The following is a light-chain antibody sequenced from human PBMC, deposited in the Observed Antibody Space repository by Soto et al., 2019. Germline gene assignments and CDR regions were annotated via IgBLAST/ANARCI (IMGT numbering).Light chain of an antibody. V-gene: IGLV2-8*01. J-gene: IGLJ1*01. CDR1: SGDVGAYDY. Sequence: QSALTQPPSASGSPGQSVTISCTGTSGDVGAYDYVSWYQQHPXXAXXXLXXXXXXXSPGISGRFSASKSGLTASLTISGLQAEDEADYYCTAFSANRVYLFGPGTKATGL. CDR2: XXX. CDR3: TAFSANRVYL.